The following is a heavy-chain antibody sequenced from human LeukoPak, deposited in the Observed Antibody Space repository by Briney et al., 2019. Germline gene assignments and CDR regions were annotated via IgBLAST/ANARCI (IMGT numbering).Heavy chain of an antibody. J-gene: IGHJ5*02. Sequence: SVKVSCKASGGTFNNSAISWVRQAPGQGLEWLGGIMPLFGTAGYAQKFQGRVTITKDESTRTVYLELTSLTSDDTAVYYCARDVHGDYGSGWFDPWGQGILVSVSS. D-gene: IGHD4-17*01. CDR3: ARDVHGDYGSGWFDP. CDR1: GGTFNNSA. V-gene: IGHV1-69*05. CDR2: IMPLFGTA.